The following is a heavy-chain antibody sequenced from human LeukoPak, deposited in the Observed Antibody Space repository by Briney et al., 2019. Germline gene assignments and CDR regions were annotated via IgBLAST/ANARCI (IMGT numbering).Heavy chain of an antibody. J-gene: IGHJ4*02. V-gene: IGHV3-53*01. CDR3: ARGLGYCTSTTGLLPFDY. Sequence: GSLRLSCAASGFTVSTYYMTWFRQAPGKGLECVSVIYSGGSTYYADSVKGRFTVSRDNSKNTLYLQMNSLRAEDTAMYYCARGLGYCTSTTGLLPFDYWGQGTLVTVSS. D-gene: IGHD2-8*01. CDR1: GFTVSTYY. CDR2: IYSGGST.